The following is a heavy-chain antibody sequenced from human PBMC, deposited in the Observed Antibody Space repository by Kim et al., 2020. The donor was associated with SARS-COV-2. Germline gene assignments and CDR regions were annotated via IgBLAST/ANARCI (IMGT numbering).Heavy chain of an antibody. J-gene: IGHJ6*03. CDR3: AREAVPPQSHFYNYYSMDV. D-gene: IGHD3-10*01. Sequence: SETLSLTCAVSGGSIDFYYWSWIRQTAGKGLEWIGRIYRSGSANYNPTFKSRVTILVDTAANQVSLELSSVTASDTAVYYCAREAVPPQSHFYNYYSMDV. CDR2: IYRSGSA. CDR1: GGSIDFYY. V-gene: IGHV4-4*07.